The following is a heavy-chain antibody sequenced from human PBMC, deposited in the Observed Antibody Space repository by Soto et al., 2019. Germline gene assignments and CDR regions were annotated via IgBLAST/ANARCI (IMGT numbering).Heavy chain of an antibody. Sequence: QVQLVQSGAEVKKPGTSVKVSCTASGYTFSSNGISWVRQAPGQGLQWIGWVSGDNANTNYAQSLQGRVTMTTDTSTNTGHRELRSLRSDDTAVYYWARDLGYCRSGPCQREWFGPWGQGTLVIVSS. J-gene: IGHJ5*02. CDR2: VSGDNANT. V-gene: IGHV1-18*01. CDR1: GYTFSSNG. CDR3: ARDLGYCRSGPCQREWFGP. D-gene: IGHD2-2*01.